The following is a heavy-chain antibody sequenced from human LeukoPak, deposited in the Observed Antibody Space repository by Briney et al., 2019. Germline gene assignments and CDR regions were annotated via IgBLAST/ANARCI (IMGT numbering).Heavy chain of an antibody. CDR2: IWYDGSNK. V-gene: IGHV3-33*01. CDR1: GFTFSSYG. CDR3: ARCPSERLAYFDY. J-gene: IGHJ4*02. D-gene: IGHD6-25*01. Sequence: QPGGSLRLSCAASGFTFSSYGMHWVRQAPGKGLEWVAVIWYDGSNKYYADSVKGRFTISRDNSKNTLYLQMNSLRAEDTAVYYCARCPSERLAYFDYWGQGTLVTVSS.